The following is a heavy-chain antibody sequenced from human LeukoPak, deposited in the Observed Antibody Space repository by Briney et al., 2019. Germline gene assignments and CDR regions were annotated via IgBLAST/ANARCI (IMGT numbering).Heavy chain of an antibody. V-gene: IGHV4-4*07. CDR2: MFTTENA. D-gene: IGHD1-26*01. CDR1: GDSISRYY. Sequence: SETLSLTCSVSGDSISRYYWSWIRQPAGKGLEWIGRMFTTENANYNPSLKNRVTISVDTSKNQFSLKLSSVTAADTAVYYCARDSGSYYDYWGQGTLVTVSS. J-gene: IGHJ4*02. CDR3: ARDSGSYYDY.